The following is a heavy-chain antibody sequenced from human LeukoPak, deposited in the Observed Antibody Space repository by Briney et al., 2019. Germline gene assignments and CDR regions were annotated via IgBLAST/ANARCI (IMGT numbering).Heavy chain of an antibody. CDR2: IYHSGST. V-gene: IGHV4-38-2*02. CDR3: ATGWSGYSWTT. Sequence: SETLSLTCSVSGYSISSGYYWGWIRQPPGKGLEWIGSIYHSGSTYYNTSLKSRVTISVDTSKNQFSLKLNSVTAADTAVYYCATGWSGYSWTTWGQGTLVAVSS. D-gene: IGHD3-3*01. J-gene: IGHJ5*02. CDR1: GYSISSGYY.